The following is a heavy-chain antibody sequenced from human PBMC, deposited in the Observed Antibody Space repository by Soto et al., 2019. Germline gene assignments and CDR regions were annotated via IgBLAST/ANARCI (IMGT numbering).Heavy chain of an antibody. D-gene: IGHD4-17*01. CDR2: ISSSSSYI. Sequence: PGGSLRLSCAASGFTFSSYSMNWVRQAPGKGLEWVSSISSSSSYIYYADSVKGRFTISRDNAKNSLYLQMNSLRAEDTAVYYCARDPLFDYGASPYMDVWGKGTTVTVSS. CDR1: GFTFSSYS. CDR3: ARDPLFDYGASPYMDV. V-gene: IGHV3-21*01. J-gene: IGHJ6*03.